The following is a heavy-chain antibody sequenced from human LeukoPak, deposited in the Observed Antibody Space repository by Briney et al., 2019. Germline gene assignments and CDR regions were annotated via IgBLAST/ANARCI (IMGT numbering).Heavy chain of an antibody. V-gene: IGHV3-48*04. D-gene: IGHD6-13*01. CDR3: ARGAAGKIDY. J-gene: IGHJ4*02. CDR2: ISSSSTI. CDR1: GFTFSSYS. Sequence: PGGSLRLSCAASGFTFSSYSMNWVRQAPGKGLEWVSYISSSSTIYYADSVKGRFTISRDNAKNSLYLQMNSLRAEDTAVYYCARGAAGKIDYWGQGTLVTVSS.